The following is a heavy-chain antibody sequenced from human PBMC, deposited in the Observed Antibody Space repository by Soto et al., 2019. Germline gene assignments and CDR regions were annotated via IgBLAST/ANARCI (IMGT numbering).Heavy chain of an antibody. CDR3: AKDPTSYDYVWGSINY. V-gene: IGHV1-18*01. D-gene: IGHD3-16*01. CDR1: GYTFTSYG. CDR2: ISAYNANT. Sequence: QVQLVQSGAEVKKPGASVKVSCKASGYTFTSYGISWVRQAPGQGLEWMGWISAYNANTNYAQKLQGRVTMTTDTPTSKAYRELRSLRSDDTAVYYWAKDPTSYDYVWGSINYWGQEPLVPVSS. J-gene: IGHJ4*02.